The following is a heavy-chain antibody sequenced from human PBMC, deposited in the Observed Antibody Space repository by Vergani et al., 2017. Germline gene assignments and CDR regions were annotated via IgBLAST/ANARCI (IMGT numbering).Heavy chain of an antibody. V-gene: IGHV3-23*01. CDR1: GFTFSSYA. CDR2: ISGSGGST. Sequence: EVQLLQSGGGLVQPGGSLRLSCAASGFTFSSYAMSWVRQAPGKGLEWVPGISGSGGSTYYADSVKGRFTISRDNSKNTLYLQMNSLRAEDTAVYYCAKDRGGKEKGISAAGSWFDPWGQGTLVTVSS. D-gene: IGHD6-13*01. CDR3: AKDRGGKEKGISAAGSWFDP. J-gene: IGHJ5*02.